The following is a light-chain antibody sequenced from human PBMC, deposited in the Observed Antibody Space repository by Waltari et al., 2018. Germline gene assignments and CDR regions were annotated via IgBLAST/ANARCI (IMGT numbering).Light chain of an antibody. CDR3: QQYYSTPELT. CDR1: QGISNS. J-gene: IGKJ4*01. CDR2: AAS. V-gene: IGKV1-NL1*01. Sequence: DIQMTQSPSSLSASVGDRVPITCRASQGISNSLAWYQQKPGKAPKLLLYAASRLESGVPSRFSGSGSGTDYTLTISSLQPEDFATYYCQQYYSTPELTFGGGTKVEIK.